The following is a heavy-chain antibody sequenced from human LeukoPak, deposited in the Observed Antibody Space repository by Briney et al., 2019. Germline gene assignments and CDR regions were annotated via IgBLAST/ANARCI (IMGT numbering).Heavy chain of an antibody. D-gene: IGHD3-10*01. J-gene: IGHJ6*02. V-gene: IGHV3-48*03. CDR3: ARDSVRGGRYGMDV. Sequence: GGSLRLSCAASGFSFSTYDMNWVRQAPGKGLEWVSYIDTSGRRIYYADSVKGRLTISRDNARNSLSVQMNSLRADDTAVYYCARDSVRGGRYGMDVWGQGTTVTVSS. CDR2: IDTSGRRI. CDR1: GFSFSTYD.